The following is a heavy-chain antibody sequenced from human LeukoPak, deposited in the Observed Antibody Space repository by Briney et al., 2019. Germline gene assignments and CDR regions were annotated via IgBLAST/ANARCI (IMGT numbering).Heavy chain of an antibody. CDR1: GGSFSGYY. Sequence: SETLSLTCAVYGGSFSGYYWSWIRQPPGKGLEWIGEINHSGSTNYNPSLKSRVTISVDTSKNQFSLKLSSVTAADTAVYYCARKTTVTLSYYYYMDVWGKGTTVTISS. CDR2: INHSGST. CDR3: ARKTTVTLSYYYYMDV. V-gene: IGHV4-34*01. D-gene: IGHD4-17*01. J-gene: IGHJ6*03.